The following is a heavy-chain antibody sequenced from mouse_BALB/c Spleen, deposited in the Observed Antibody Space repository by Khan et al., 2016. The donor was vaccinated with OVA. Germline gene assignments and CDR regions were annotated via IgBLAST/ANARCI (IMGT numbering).Heavy chain of an antibody. Sequence: EVQLQESGPGLVKPSQSLSLTCTVTGYSITSDYAWNWIRQFPGHKLDWMVYLSYSGSTSNNPSLKSRIPITRDTSKNQFFLQLNSVTAEDTATYYCASGTYYGNAWFAYWGQGTLVTVSA. V-gene: IGHV3-2*02. CDR3: ASGTYYGNAWFAY. CDR2: LSYSGST. D-gene: IGHD2-10*01. J-gene: IGHJ3*01. CDR1: GYSITSDYA.